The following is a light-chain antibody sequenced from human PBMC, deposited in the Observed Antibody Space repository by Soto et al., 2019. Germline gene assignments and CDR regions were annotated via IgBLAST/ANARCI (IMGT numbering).Light chain of an antibody. Sequence: EIVLTQSPGTLSLSPGERATLSCRASQSVTSNYLAWYQQKPGQAPRLLIYGASTRAAGVPDRFSGSGSGTDFTLTITRLEPEDFAVYYCQQYGRSPLLYTFGQGNKL. CDR3: QQYGRSPLLYT. CDR1: QSVTSNY. CDR2: GAS. V-gene: IGKV3-20*01. J-gene: IGKJ2*01.